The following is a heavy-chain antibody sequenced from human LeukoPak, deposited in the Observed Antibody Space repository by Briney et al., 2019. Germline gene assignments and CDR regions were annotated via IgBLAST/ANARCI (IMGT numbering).Heavy chain of an antibody. CDR3: ARGHCSTTSCSYH. CDR2: INGDGSST. D-gene: IGHD2-2*01. J-gene: IGHJ5*02. V-gene: IGHV3-74*01. CDR1: GFTFSSHW. Sequence: GGSLRLSCEGSGFTFSSHWMAWVRQAPGKGLVWVSRINGDGSSTAYADSVKGRFTISRDNAKNTLYLQMNSLRAEDMAVYYCARGHCSTTSCSYHWGQGTLVTVSS.